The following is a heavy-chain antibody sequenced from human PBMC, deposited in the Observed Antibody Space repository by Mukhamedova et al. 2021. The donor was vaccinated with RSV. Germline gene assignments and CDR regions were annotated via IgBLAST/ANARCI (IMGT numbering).Heavy chain of an antibody. D-gene: IGHD3-3*01. Sequence: IRSKAFGGTREYAASVKDRFTISRDDSKSIAYLQMNSLKTDDTAVYYCARETWSDIWSGHSSWGQGTLGTVSS. J-gene: IGHJ5*02. CDR2: IRSKAFGGTR. CDR3: ARETWSDIWSGHSS. V-gene: IGHV3-49*02.